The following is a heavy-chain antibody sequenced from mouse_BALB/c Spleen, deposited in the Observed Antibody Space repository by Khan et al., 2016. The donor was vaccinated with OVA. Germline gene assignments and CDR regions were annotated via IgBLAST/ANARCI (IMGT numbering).Heavy chain of an antibody. CDR2: INTYTGAP. Sequence: QIQLVQSGPELKKPGETVKISCKASGYTFTNYGMNWVKQAPGKGLKWMGWINTYTGAPTYTGDFKGRFAFSLETSASTAYLQINNLKNEDMATYFCARGARYWYFDVWGAGTTVTVSS. V-gene: IGHV9-1*02. CDR3: ARGARYWYFDV. J-gene: IGHJ1*01. CDR1: GYTFTNYG.